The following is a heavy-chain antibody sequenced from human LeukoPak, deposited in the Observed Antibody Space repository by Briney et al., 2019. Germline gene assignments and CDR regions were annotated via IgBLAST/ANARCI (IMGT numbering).Heavy chain of an antibody. Sequence: GGSLRLSCAASGFTVSSNHMRWVRQAPGKGLEWVSVIYSGGSTYYADSVKGRFTISRDNSKNTLYLQMHSLRAEDTAVYYCARDPSYGSGSPYYFDYWGQGTLVTVSS. CDR3: ARDPSYGSGSPYYFDY. V-gene: IGHV3-66*01. J-gene: IGHJ4*02. CDR2: IYSGGST. D-gene: IGHD3-10*01. CDR1: GFTVSSNH.